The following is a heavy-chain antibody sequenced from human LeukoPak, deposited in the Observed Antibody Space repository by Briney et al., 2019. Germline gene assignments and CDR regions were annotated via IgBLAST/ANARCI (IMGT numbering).Heavy chain of an antibody. CDR1: GFTFSSYG. V-gene: IGHV3-33*01. J-gene: IGHJ4*02. CDR3: ATYDSSGYYSVDY. CDR2: IWYDGSNK. Sequence: GRSLRLSCAASGFTFSSYGMHWVRQAPGKGLEWVAVIWYDGSNKYYADSVKGRFTISRDNSKNTLYLQMNSLRAEDTAVYYCATYDSSGYYSVDYWGQGTLVTVSS. D-gene: IGHD3-22*01.